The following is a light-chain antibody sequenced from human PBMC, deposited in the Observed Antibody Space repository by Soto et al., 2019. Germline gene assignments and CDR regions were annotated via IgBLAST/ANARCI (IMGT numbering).Light chain of an antibody. CDR3: SSYTSSSTFYV. Sequence: QSVLTQPASVSGSPGQSITISCTGTSSDVGGYNYVSWYQQHPGKAPKLMIYDVSNRPSGVSNRFSGSKSGNTASLTISGLQAEDEADYYCSSYTSSSTFYVFATGTKLTDL. J-gene: IGLJ1*01. V-gene: IGLV2-14*01. CDR2: DVS. CDR1: SSDVGGYNY.